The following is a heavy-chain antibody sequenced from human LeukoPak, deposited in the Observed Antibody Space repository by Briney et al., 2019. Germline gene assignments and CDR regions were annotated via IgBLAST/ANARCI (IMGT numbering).Heavy chain of an antibody. V-gene: IGHV3-33*01. CDR3: ARDRSWGSQCYFDY. CDR1: GFTFSSYG. CDR2: IWYDGSNK. D-gene: IGHD7-27*01. Sequence: PGRSLRLSCAASGFTFSSYGMHWVRQAPGKGLEWVGVIWYDGSNKIYAESVKGRFTISRDNSKNTLYLQMNSLRAEDTAVYYCARDRSWGSQCYFDYWGQGTLVTVSS. J-gene: IGHJ4*02.